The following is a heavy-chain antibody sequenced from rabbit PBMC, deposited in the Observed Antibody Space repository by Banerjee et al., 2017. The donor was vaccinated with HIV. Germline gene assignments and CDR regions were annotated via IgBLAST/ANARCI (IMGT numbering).Heavy chain of an antibody. CDR1: GFSFSSW. Sequence: QSLEESGGDLVKPGASLTLTCTASGFSFSSWICWVRQAPGKGLELIACIYTDSDGTWYASWVNGRFTITRSTSLNTVTLQMTSLTAADTATYFCARGDTGSRHSPFNLWGPGTLVTVS. CDR2: IYTDSDGT. CDR3: ARGDTGSRHSPFNL. D-gene: IGHD1-1*01. J-gene: IGHJ4*01. V-gene: IGHV1S43*01.